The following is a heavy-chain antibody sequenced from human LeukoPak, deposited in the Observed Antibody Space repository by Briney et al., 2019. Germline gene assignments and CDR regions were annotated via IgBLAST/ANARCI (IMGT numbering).Heavy chain of an antibody. CDR2: IYYSGGT. Sequence: SETLSLTCTVSGGSISSSSYYWGWIRQPPGKGLEWIGSIYYSGGTYYNPSLKSRVTISVDTSKNEVSLKLSSVTAADTAVYYCARLYSGSPHYFDYWGQGTLVTVSS. CDR1: GGSISSSSYY. CDR3: ARLYSGSPHYFDY. J-gene: IGHJ4*02. D-gene: IGHD1-26*01. V-gene: IGHV4-39*01.